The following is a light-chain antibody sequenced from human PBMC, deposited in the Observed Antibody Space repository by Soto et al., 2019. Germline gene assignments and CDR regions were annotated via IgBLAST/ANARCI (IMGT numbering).Light chain of an antibody. V-gene: IGKV3-15*01. CDR2: GAS. CDR3: QQGHSWPLT. J-gene: IGKJ2*01. CDR1: QSISSE. Sequence: EIVMTQSPATLSVSPGESATLSCRASQSISSELAWYQQKPGQPPRLLIYGASTLATGVPARFTGSGSGSDFTLTISGLQSEDFAVYYCQQGHSWPLTFGQGTRLEI.